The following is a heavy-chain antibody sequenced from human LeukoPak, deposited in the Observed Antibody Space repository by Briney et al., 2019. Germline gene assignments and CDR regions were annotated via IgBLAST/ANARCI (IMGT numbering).Heavy chain of an antibody. CDR1: GGSISSGGYS. V-gene: IGHV4-61*08. CDR2: IYYSGST. J-gene: IGHJ4*02. Sequence: SETLSLTCAVSGGSISSGGYSWSWIRQPPGKGLEWIGYIYYSGSTNYNPSLKSRVTISVDTSKNQFSLKLSSVTAADTAVYYCASVSHSSGYYYGYWGQGTLVTVSS. D-gene: IGHD3-22*01. CDR3: ASVSHSSGYYYGY.